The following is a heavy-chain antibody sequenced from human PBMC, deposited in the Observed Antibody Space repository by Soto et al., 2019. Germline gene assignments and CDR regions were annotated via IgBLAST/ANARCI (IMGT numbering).Heavy chain of an antibody. CDR1: GGSISSYY. CDR3: ARGGEDYGDYGINWFDP. Sequence: SETLSLTCTVSGGSISSYYLSWTRQPPGKGLEWIGYIYYSGSTNYNPSLKSRVTISVDTSKNQFSLKLSSVTAADTAVYYCARGGEDYGDYGINWFDPWGQGTLVTVSS. V-gene: IGHV4-59*01. J-gene: IGHJ5*02. D-gene: IGHD4-17*01. CDR2: IYYSGST.